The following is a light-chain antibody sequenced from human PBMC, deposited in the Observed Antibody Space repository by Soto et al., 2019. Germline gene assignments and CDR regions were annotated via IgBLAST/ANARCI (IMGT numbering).Light chain of an antibody. CDR3: SSFTSTTTYV. CDR2: DVS. J-gene: IGLJ1*01. Sequence: LTQPASVSGSPGQSIAISCTGTSSDVGSHDLVSWYQQQSGKVPKLIIYDVSSRPSGVSNHFSGSKSGNTASLTISGLQAEDEADYYCSSFTSTTTYVFGTGTKVTVL. V-gene: IGLV2-14*02. CDR1: SSDVGSHDL.